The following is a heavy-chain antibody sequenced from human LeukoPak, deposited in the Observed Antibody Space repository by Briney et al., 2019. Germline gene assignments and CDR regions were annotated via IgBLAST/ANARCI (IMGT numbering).Heavy chain of an antibody. CDR1: GGTFSSYA. CDR3: SIAEAGTGTYYFDY. Sequence: ASVKVSCKASGGTFSSYAISWVRQAPGQGLEWMGGIIPIFGTANYAQKFQGRVTITADESTSTAYMELSSLRSEDTAVYYCSIAEAGTGTYYFDYWGQGTLVTVSS. D-gene: IGHD6-19*01. CDR2: IIPIFGTA. V-gene: IGHV1-69*01. J-gene: IGHJ4*02.